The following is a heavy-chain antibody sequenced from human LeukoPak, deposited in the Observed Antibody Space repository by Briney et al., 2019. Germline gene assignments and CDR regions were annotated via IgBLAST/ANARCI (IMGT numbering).Heavy chain of an antibody. CDR1: GFTFSSYG. V-gene: IGHV3-30*18. D-gene: IGHD5-18*01. Sequence: PGGSLRLSCAASGFTFSSYGMHWVRQAPGKGLEWVAVISYDGSNEYYADSVKGRFTISRDNSKNTLYLQMNSLRAEDTAVYYCAKDFGYSYGQFDYWGQGTLVTVSS. J-gene: IGHJ4*02. CDR2: ISYDGSNE. CDR3: AKDFGYSYGQFDY.